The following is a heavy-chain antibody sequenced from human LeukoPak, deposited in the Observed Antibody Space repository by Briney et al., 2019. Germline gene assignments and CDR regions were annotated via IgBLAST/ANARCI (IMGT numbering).Heavy chain of an antibody. CDR3: AKALRFLEWLSPFDY. Sequence: GGSLRLSCAASGFTFSSYGMHWVRQAPGMGLEWVAVISYDGGNKYYADSVKGRFTISRDNSKNTLYLQMNSLRAEDTAVYYCAKALRFLEWLSPFDYWGQGTLVTVSS. CDR2: ISYDGGNK. J-gene: IGHJ4*02. CDR1: GFTFSSYG. V-gene: IGHV3-30*18. D-gene: IGHD3-3*01.